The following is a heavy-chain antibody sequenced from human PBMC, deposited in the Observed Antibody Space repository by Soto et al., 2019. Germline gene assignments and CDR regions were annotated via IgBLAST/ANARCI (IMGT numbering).Heavy chain of an antibody. D-gene: IGHD3-22*01. CDR3: AAYDRSGPDAFDI. CDR2: IVVGNGDT. CDR1: GFTFSSSA. Sequence: QVQLVQSGPEVRKPGASVKVACKASGFTFSSSAVPWVRQARGQRLEWIGWIVVGNGDTNYAQKFQERVTITRDMYTSAAYMELRSLRSEDTAVYYCAAYDRSGPDAFDIWGQGTMVTVSS. V-gene: IGHV1-58*01. J-gene: IGHJ3*02.